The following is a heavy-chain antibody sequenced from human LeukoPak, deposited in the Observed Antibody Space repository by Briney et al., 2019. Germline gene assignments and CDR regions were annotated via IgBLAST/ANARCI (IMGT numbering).Heavy chain of an antibody. D-gene: IGHD1-14*01. Sequence: GGSLRLSCVASGFTFSRFYMTWVRQGPGKGLEWVANIKQDGNKKHYVDSVKGRFTISRDNAKNLLFLQMNSLRVEDTGYYFCARDTLTVNDYWGQGALVPVSS. J-gene: IGHJ4*02. V-gene: IGHV3-7*01. CDR1: GFTFSRFY. CDR3: ARDTLTVNDY. CDR2: IKQDGNKK.